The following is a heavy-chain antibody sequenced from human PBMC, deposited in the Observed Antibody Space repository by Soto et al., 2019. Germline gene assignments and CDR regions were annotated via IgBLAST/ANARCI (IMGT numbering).Heavy chain of an antibody. Sequence: PGGSLRLSCAASGFTFSSYGMHWVRQAPGKGLEWVAVISYDGSNKYYADSVKGRFTISRDNAKNTLYLQMNILRAEDTAVYYCAKDRVGATHYYYGMDVWGQGTTVTVSS. D-gene: IGHD1-26*01. CDR3: AKDRVGATHYYYGMDV. CDR2: ISYDGSNK. V-gene: IGHV3-30*18. CDR1: GFTFSSYG. J-gene: IGHJ6*02.